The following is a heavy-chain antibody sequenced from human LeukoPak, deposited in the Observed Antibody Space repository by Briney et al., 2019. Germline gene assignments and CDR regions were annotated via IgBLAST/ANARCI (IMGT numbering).Heavy chain of an antibody. D-gene: IGHD6-13*01. Sequence: ASVKVSCKASGGTFSSYAISWVRQAPGQGLEWMGGIIPIFGTANYAQKFQGRVTITADESTSTAYMERSSLGSEDTAVYYCARAGSSWPDRFDYWGQGTLVTVSS. J-gene: IGHJ4*02. CDR1: GGTFSSYA. CDR2: IIPIFGTA. V-gene: IGHV1-69*01. CDR3: ARAGSSWPDRFDY.